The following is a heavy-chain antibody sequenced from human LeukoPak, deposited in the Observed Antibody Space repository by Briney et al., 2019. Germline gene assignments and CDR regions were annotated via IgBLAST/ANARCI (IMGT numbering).Heavy chain of an antibody. J-gene: IGHJ6*03. CDR3: ARVKSCSSTSCYTGYYYYYYMDV. CDR2: IHTSGST. D-gene: IGHD2-2*02. CDR1: GGSISSYY. V-gene: IGHV4-4*07. Sequence: SETLSLTCTVSGGSISSYYWSWIRQPAGKGLEWIGRIHTSGSTNYNPSLKSRVTMSVDTSKNQFSLKLSSVTAADTAVYYCARVKSCSSTSCYTGYYYYYYMDVWGKGTTVTVSS.